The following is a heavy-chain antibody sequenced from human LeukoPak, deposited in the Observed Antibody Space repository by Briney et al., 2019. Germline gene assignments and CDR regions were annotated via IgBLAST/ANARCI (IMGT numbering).Heavy chain of an antibody. Sequence: AXVKVSCKASGYIFTDYYIHWVRQAPGQGPEWMGRINPNSGDTDSAHKFQGRVTITRVTSITTVYMEMRRLTSDDTAVYYCARVAYGNNATPFDHWGQGTLVIVSS. CDR1: GYIFTDYY. CDR3: ARVAYGNNATPFDH. CDR2: INPNSGDT. V-gene: IGHV1-2*06. D-gene: IGHD4-11*01. J-gene: IGHJ4*02.